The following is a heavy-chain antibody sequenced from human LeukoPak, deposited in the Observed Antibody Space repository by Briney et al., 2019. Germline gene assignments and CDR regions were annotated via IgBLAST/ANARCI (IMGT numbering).Heavy chain of an antibody. V-gene: IGHV3-30*01. CDR2: ISYDGSNK. CDR3: ARGVGDYYGSGSPVGMDV. J-gene: IGHJ6*03. CDR1: GFTFSSYA. D-gene: IGHD3-10*01. Sequence: AGGSLRLSCAASGFTFSSYAMHWARQAPGKGLEWVAVISYDGSNKYYADSVKGRFTISRDNSKNTLYLQMNSLRAEDTAVYYCARGVGDYYGSGSPVGMDVWGKGTTVTVSS.